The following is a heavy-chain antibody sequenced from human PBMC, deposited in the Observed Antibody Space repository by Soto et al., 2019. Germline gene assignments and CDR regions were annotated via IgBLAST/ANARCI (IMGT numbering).Heavy chain of an antibody. CDR2: IYTSGTT. D-gene: IGHD3-9*01. V-gene: IGHV4-4*07. Sequence: SSETLSLTCTVSGRSMSGYDWSWIRQPAGERLEWIGRIYTSGTTYFNPSLKGRVTMSVDTSKNQFSLKLTSVTAADTALYYCARADYYDTGYYAVWAQGTQAPVSP. CDR3: ARADYYDTGYYAV. J-gene: IGHJ4*02. CDR1: GRSMSGYD.